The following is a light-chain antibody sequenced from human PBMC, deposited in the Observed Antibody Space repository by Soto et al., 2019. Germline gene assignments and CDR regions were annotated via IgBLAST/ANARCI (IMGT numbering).Light chain of an antibody. CDR1: SSDVGGYNY. CDR3: SSYAGSKNLI. CDR2: DVS. V-gene: IGLV2-8*01. Sequence: QSALTQPPSASGSPGQSVTISCTGTSSDVGGYNYVSWYQQHPGKAPKLIIYDVSKRPSGVPDRFSGSESGNTASLTVSGLQTEDEADYYCSSYAGSKNLIFGGGTKVTVL. J-gene: IGLJ2*01.